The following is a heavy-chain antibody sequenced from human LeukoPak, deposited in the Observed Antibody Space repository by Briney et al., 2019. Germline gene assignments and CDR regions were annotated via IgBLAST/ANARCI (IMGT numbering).Heavy chain of an antibody. CDR2: IYTTGST. V-gene: IGHV4-61*02. D-gene: IGHD6-6*01. CDR1: GGSISTGSYY. J-gene: IGHJ5*02. CDR3: ARDHEYSSSYYNWFDP. Sequence: PSQTLSLTCTVSGGSISTGSYYWGWIRQPAGKGLEWIGRIYTTGSTNYNPSLKSRVTISLDTSRNQFSLKLSSVTAADTAVYYCARDHEYSSSYYNWFDPWGQGTLVTVSS.